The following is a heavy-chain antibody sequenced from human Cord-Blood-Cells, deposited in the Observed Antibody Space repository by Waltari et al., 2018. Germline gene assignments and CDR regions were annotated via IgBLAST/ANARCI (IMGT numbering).Heavy chain of an antibody. Sequence: QVQLVESGGGVVQPVRSLRLSCAASGFTFSSYGMHWVRQAPGKGLEWVAVIWDDGSNKYYADSVKGRFTISRDNSKNTLYLQMNSLRAEDTAVYYCAREPYCSSTSCYGAFDIWGQGTMVTVSS. J-gene: IGHJ3*02. CDR3: AREPYCSSTSCYGAFDI. CDR1: GFTFSSYG. CDR2: IWDDGSNK. D-gene: IGHD2-2*01. V-gene: IGHV3-33*01.